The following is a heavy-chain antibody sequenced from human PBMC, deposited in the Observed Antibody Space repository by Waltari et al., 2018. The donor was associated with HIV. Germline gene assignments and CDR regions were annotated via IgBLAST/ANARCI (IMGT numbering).Heavy chain of an antibody. Sequence: EVQLVESGGGLIRPGGSLRLSWGASGFSVSNKYFNWVRQAPGKGLEWVSVSYGGGSTYYADSVKGRFTISRDSYKNTVDLQMNSLRDEDTAVYYCARDGLGYYGYFYYDMESGAKGP. CDR3: ARDGLGYYGYFYYDMES. CDR1: GFSVSNKY. J-gene: IGHJ6*02. V-gene: IGHV3-53*01. CDR2: SYGGGST. D-gene: IGHD3-16*01.